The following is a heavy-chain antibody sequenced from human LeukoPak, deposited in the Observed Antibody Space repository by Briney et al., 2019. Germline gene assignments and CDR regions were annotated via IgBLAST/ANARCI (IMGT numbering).Heavy chain of an antibody. CDR1: GYTSTSYA. CDR3: ARGDVSPYSYYYYGMDV. Sequence: ASVKVSCKASGYTSTSYAMNWVRQAPGQGLEWMGWINTNTANPTYAQGFTGRFVFSLDTSVSTAYLQISSLKAEDTAVYYCARGDVSPYSYYYYGMDVWGQGTTVTVSS. J-gene: IGHJ6*02. V-gene: IGHV7-4-1*02. CDR2: INTNTANP.